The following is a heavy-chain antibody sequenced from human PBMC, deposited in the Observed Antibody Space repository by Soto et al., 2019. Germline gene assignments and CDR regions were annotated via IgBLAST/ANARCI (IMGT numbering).Heavy chain of an antibody. D-gene: IGHD3-10*01. CDR1: GFTFSSYA. CDR3: AKDLGDGPRGY. Sequence: GALRLSCAASGFTFSSYAMSWVRQAPGKGLEWVSAISGSGGSTYYADSVKGRFTISRDNSKNTLYLQMNSLRAEDTAVYYCAKDLGDGPRGYWGQGTLVTVSS. V-gene: IGHV3-23*01. CDR2: ISGSGGST. J-gene: IGHJ4*02.